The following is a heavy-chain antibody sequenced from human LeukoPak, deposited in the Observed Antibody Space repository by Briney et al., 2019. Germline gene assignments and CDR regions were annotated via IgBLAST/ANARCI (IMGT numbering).Heavy chain of an antibody. D-gene: IGHD3-10*01. CDR3: ARLNDRRFGELLPDY. V-gene: IGHV4-34*01. CDR2: INHSGST. CDR1: GGSFSGYY. Sequence: PSETLSLTCAVYGGSFSGYYWSWIRQPPGKGLEWIGEINHSGSTNYNPSLKSRVTISVDTSKNQFSLKLSSVTAADTAVYYCARLNDRRFGELLPDYWGQGTLVTVSS. J-gene: IGHJ4*02.